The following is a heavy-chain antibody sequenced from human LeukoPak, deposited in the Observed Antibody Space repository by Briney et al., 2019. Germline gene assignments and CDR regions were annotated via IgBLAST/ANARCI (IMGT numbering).Heavy chain of an antibody. Sequence: GASVKVSCKASGYTFSNYGISWVRQAPGQGLEWMGWISANNGYTKYAQKFQGRVTMTTDTSTTTAYMEVKSLRSDGTAVYYCARGRSHGDGSGSYYDYFDYWGQGTLVTVSS. CDR2: ISANNGYT. V-gene: IGHV1-18*01. D-gene: IGHD3-10*01. J-gene: IGHJ4*02. CDR3: ARGRSHGDGSGSYYDYFDY. CDR1: GYTFSNYG.